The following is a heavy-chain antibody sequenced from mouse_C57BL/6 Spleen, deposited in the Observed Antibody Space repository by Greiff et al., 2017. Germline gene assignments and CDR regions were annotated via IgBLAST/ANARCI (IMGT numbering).Heavy chain of an antibody. J-gene: IGHJ4*01. CDR2: IDPSDSET. V-gene: IGHV1-52*01. CDR3: ARSYYYGSPYYYAMDY. CDR1: GYTFTSYW. D-gene: IGHD1-1*01. Sequence: QVQLQQPGAELVRPGSSVKLSCKASGYTFTSYWMHWVKQRPIQGLEWIGNIDPSDSETNYTQKFKDKATLTVDKSSSTAYMQLSSLTSEHSAVYYCARSYYYGSPYYYAMDYWGQGTSVTVSS.